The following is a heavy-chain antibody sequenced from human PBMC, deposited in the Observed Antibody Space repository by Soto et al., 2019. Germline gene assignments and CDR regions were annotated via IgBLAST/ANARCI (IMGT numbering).Heavy chain of an antibody. Sequence: QVQLVQSGAEVKKPGSSVKVSCKASGGTFSSYAISWVRQAPGQGLEWMGGIIPIFGTANYAQKFQGRVTITADESTSTAYMELSSLRSEDTAVYYCARGEDIVVVPAAIGYYYYGMDVWGQGTTVTVSS. CDR1: GGTFSSYA. D-gene: IGHD2-2*01. J-gene: IGHJ6*02. V-gene: IGHV1-69*01. CDR3: ARGEDIVVVPAAIGYYYYGMDV. CDR2: IIPIFGTA.